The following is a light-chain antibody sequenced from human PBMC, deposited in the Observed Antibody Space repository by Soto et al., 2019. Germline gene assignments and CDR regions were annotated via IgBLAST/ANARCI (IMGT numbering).Light chain of an antibody. CDR2: SAS. CDR3: MQGLQVPYT. CDR1: HSLVYNSAYNF. V-gene: IGKV2-28*01. J-gene: IGKJ2*01. Sequence: EIVLTQSPLSLAVTPGEPASISCTSSHSLVYNSAYNFLDWYLLKPGQAPQLLIYSASTRAPGVPGRISGSGSGIEFTLKISEVEAEDVGVYYCMQGLQVPYTFGQGTKLEIK.